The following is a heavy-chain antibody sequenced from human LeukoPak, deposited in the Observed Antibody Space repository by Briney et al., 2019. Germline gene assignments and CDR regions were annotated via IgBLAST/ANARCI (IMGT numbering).Heavy chain of an antibody. CDR1: GFAFSTSA. V-gene: IGHV3-23*01. J-gene: IGHJ5*02. CDR3: AKIPYDILTGYYHYNWFDP. D-gene: IGHD3-9*01. CDR2: ITGTGDYT. Sequence: PGGSRRLSCSASGFAFSTSAMSWVRQAPGKGLEWVSTITGTGDYTEYADSVKGRFTISRDNSKNTLYLQMNSLRAEDTAVYYCAKIPYDILTGYYHYNWFDPWGQGTLVTVSS.